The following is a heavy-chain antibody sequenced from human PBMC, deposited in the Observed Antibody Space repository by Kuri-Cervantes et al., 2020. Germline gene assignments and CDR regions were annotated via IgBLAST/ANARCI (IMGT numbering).Heavy chain of an antibody. D-gene: IGHD3-16*02. CDR1: GYTFTGYY. J-gene: IGHJ4*02. CDR3: ARDFRLRLGELSLFGY. Sequence: ASVKVSCKASGYTFTGYYMHWVRQAPGQGLEWMGWISAYNGNTNYAQKFQGRVTMTRDTSISTAYMELSRLRSDDTAVYYCARDFRLRLGELSLFGYWGQGTLVTVSS. V-gene: IGHV1-2*02. CDR2: ISAYNGNT.